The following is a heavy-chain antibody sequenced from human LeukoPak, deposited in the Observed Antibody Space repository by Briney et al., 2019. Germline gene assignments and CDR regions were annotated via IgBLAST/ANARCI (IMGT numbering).Heavy chain of an antibody. CDR2: IKSKTDGGTT. V-gene: IGHV3-15*01. D-gene: IGHD3-3*01. Sequence: GGSLRLSCAASGFTFSNAWMSWVRQAPGKGLVWVGRIKSKTDGGTTDYAAPVKGRFTISRDDSKNTLYLQMNSLKTEDTAVYYCTTDVTIFGVVIDYWGQGTLVTVSS. J-gene: IGHJ4*02. CDR3: TTDVTIFGVVIDY. CDR1: GFTFSNAW.